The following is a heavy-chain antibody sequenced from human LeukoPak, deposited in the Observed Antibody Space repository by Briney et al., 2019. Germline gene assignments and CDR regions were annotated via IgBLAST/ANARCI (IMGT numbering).Heavy chain of an antibody. J-gene: IGHJ4*02. CDR2: ICPGDSDT. CDR3: ASGYYDYVWGSYRPPGFDY. D-gene: IGHD3-16*02. V-gene: IGHV5-51*01. CDR1: GYIFTSYW. Sequence: GESLKISCKGSGYIFTSYWIGWVRQMPGKGLEWMGIICPGDSDTRYSPSFQGQVTISADKSISTAYLQWSSLKASDTAMYYCASGYYDYVWGSYRPPGFDYWGQGTLVTVSS.